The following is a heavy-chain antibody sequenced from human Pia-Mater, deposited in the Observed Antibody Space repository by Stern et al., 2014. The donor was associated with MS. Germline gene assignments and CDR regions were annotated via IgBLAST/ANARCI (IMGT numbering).Heavy chain of an antibody. CDR3: ARDSLHVGAFDI. CDR1: GSTFSSYN. CDR2: ISSGSSTI. J-gene: IGHJ3*02. Sequence: VQLVESGGGLVQPGGSLRLPCAASGSTFSSYNMNWVRQAPGKGLEWVSYISSGSSTIYYADSVKGRFTISRDNAKNSLSLQLNSLRDEDTAVYFCARDSLHVGAFDIWGQGTMVTVSS. V-gene: IGHV3-48*02. D-gene: IGHD1-26*01.